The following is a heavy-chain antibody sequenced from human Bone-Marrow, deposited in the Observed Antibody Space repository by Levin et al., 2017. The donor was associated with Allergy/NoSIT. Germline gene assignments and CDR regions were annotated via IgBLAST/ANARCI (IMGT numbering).Heavy chain of an antibody. V-gene: IGHV3-7*04. CDR1: GFTFSSYW. J-gene: IGHJ4*02. CDR3: ARGKRGSYYAFDY. CDR2: IKQDGSEK. D-gene: IGHD1-26*01. Sequence: AGGSLRLSCAASGFTFSSYWMSWVRQAPGKGLEWVANIKQDGSEKYYVDSVKGRFTISRDNAKNSLYLQMNSLRAEDTAVYYCARGKRGSYYAFDYWGQGTLVTVSS.